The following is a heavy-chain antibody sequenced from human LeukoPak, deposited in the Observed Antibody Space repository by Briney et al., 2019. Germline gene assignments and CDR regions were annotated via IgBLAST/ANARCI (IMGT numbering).Heavy chain of an antibody. D-gene: IGHD3-10*01. J-gene: IGHJ4*02. Sequence: GGSLRLSCAASGFTFSSYGMHWVRQAPGKGLEWVAFIRYDGSNKYYADSVKGRFTISRDNSKNTLYLQMNSLRAEDTAVYYCATHCYGSGSYYFDYWGQGTLVTVSS. CDR1: GFTFSSYG. CDR2: IRYDGSNK. CDR3: ATHCYGSGSYYFDY. V-gene: IGHV3-30*02.